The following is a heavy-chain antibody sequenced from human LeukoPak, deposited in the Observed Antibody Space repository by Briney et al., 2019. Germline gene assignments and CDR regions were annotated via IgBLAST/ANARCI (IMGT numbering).Heavy chain of an antibody. V-gene: IGHV5-51*01. J-gene: IGHJ6*03. CDR2: IYPGDSDT. Sequence: GESLKISCKVSEYSFTTYYIGWVRKMPGKGLEWMGIIYPGDSDTRYSRSFQGEAPISADRPITTAYLQWSSLKASDTPRYSCARLLGYCGSTSCPYYMDVWGKGTTVTVSS. CDR3: ARLLGYCGSTSCPYYMDV. D-gene: IGHD2-2*01. CDR1: EYSFTTYY.